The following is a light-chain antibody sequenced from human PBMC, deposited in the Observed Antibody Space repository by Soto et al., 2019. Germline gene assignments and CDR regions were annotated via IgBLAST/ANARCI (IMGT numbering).Light chain of an antibody. CDR3: QQYNSWPAYT. CDR2: HAS. CDR1: QNIATN. Sequence: EIVMTQSPATLSVSPGERATLSCRASQNIATNLAWYQQRPGQAPRLLIYHASTRATGIPDIFSGSGSGTEFTLTISSLQSEDFVVYYCQQYNSWPAYTFGQGTKLEIK. V-gene: IGKV3-15*01. J-gene: IGKJ2*01.